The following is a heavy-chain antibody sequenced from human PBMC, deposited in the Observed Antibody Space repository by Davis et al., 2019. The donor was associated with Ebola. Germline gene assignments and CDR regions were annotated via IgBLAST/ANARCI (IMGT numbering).Heavy chain of an antibody. V-gene: IGHV4-61*01. J-gene: IGHJ5*01. CDR2: IHHSGST. CDR1: GPSISSDNY. D-gene: IGHD6-13*01. CDR3: ARERRFSSWFDY. Sequence: PGGSLRLSCTVSGPSISSDNYWGWVRPSPGKRLEWIGAIHHSGSTYYNPSTYYNPSLKSRVTMSVDTSKNQFSLKLSAVTATDTAIYYCARERRFSSWFDYWGQGTLVTVSS.